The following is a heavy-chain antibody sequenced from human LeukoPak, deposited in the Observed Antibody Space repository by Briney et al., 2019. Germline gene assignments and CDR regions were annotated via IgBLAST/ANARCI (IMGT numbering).Heavy chain of an antibody. CDR1: GLTFSSFG. Sequence: PGGSLRLSCAASGLTFSSFGMTWVRQAPGKGLEWVSSISSSSTYVYYADSVKGRFTISRDNAKNSLYLQMNSLRTEDTALYYCARGFSVGSQNWFDPWGQGTLVTVSS. J-gene: IGHJ5*02. V-gene: IGHV3-21*01. D-gene: IGHD1-26*01. CDR3: ARGFSVGSQNWFDP. CDR2: ISSSSTYV.